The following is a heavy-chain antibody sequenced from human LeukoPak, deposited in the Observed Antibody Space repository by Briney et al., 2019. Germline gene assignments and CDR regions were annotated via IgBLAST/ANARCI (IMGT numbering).Heavy chain of an antibody. V-gene: IGHV3-53*01. CDR1: GLIVNSKY. CDR3: TGDVYQH. CDR2: IYSGGST. D-gene: IGHD1-14*01. Sequence: PGGSLRLSCAASGLIVNSKYMSWVRQAPGKGLEWVSTIYSGGSTNYADSVKGRFTISRDNSKNTVYLQMNSLRAEDTAVYYCTGDVYQHWGQGTLVTVSS. J-gene: IGHJ1*01.